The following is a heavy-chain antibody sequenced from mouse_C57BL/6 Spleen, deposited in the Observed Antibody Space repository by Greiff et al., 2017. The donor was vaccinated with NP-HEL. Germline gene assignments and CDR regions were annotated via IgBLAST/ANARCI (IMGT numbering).Heavy chain of an antibody. CDR1: GYAFSSSW. V-gene: IGHV1-82*01. J-gene: IGHJ4*01. Sequence: QVQLQQSGPELVKPGASVKISCKASGYAFSSSWMNWVKQRPGKGLEWIGRIYPGDGDTNYNGKFKGKATLTADKSSSTAYIQLSSLTSEDSAVYFCARERNYYGSSYDAMDYWGQGTSVTVSS. CDR3: ARERNYYGSSYDAMDY. CDR2: IYPGDGDT. D-gene: IGHD1-1*01.